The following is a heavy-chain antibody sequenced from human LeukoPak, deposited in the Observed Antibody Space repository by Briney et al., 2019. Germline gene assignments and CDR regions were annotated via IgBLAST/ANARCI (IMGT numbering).Heavy chain of an antibody. CDR2: ISGGGECT. Sequence: GGSLRLSCAASGFTFSNYAMNWVRQAPGKGLEWVSGISGGGECTFYADSVKGRFTISRDISESTLFLQMNSLRVEDTAVYYCAKATGSYPSNPFDYWGQGTLVTVSS. CDR3: AKATGSYPSNPFDY. D-gene: IGHD1-26*01. CDR1: GFTFSNYA. J-gene: IGHJ4*02. V-gene: IGHV3-23*01.